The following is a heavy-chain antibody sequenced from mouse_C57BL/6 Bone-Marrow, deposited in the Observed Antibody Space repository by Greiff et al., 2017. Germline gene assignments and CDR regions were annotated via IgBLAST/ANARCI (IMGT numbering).Heavy chain of an antibody. V-gene: IGHV1-50*01. Sequence: QVQLQQPGAELVKPGASVKLSCKASGYTFTSYWMQWVKQRPGQGLEWIGEIDPSDSYTNYNQKFKGKATLTVDTSSSTAYMQLSSLTSEDSAVYYCADYYGSSDPYWYFDVWGTGTTVTVSS. D-gene: IGHD1-1*01. CDR2: IDPSDSYT. CDR3: ADYYGSSDPYWYFDV. CDR1: GYTFTSYW. J-gene: IGHJ1*03.